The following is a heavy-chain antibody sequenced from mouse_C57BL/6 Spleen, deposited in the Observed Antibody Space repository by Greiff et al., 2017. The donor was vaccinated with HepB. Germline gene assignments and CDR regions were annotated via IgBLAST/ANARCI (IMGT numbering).Heavy chain of an antibody. J-gene: IGHJ4*01. D-gene: IGHD2-12*01. CDR2: IYPGDGDT. V-gene: IGHV1-82*01. Sequence: QVQLQQSGPELVKPGASVKISCKASGYAFSSSWMNWVKQRPGKGLEWIGRIYPGDGDTNYNGKFKGKATLTADKSSSTAYMQLNSLTSEDSAVYFCATSYDEAMDYWGQGTSVTVSS. CDR1: GYAFSSSW. CDR3: ATSYDEAMDY.